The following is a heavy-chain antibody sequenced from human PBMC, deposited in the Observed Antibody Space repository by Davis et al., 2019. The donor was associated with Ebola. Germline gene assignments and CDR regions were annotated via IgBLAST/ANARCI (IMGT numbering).Heavy chain of an antibody. D-gene: IGHD6-19*01. CDR2: INPSGGST. Sequence: ASVKVSCKASGYTFTSYYMHWVRQAPGQGLEWMGIINPSGGSTSYAQKFQGRVTITRDTSASTAYMELSSLRSEDTAVYYCARGSSGWYLFDYWGQGTLVTVSS. V-gene: IGHV1-46*01. CDR1: GYTFTSYY. CDR3: ARGSSGWYLFDY. J-gene: IGHJ4*02.